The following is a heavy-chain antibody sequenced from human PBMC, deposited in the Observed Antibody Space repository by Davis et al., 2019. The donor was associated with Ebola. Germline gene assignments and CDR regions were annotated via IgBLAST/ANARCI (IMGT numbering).Heavy chain of an antibody. V-gene: IGHV5-10-1*01. CDR2: IDPSDSYT. J-gene: IGHJ5*02. Sequence: KVSCKGSGYSFTSYWISWVRQMPGKGLEWMGRIDPSDSYTNYSPSFQGHVTISADKSISTAYLQWSSLKASDTAMYYCARGGLPGGYCSSTSCYKGNWFDPWGQGTLVTVSS. D-gene: IGHD2-2*02. CDR3: ARGGLPGGYCSSTSCYKGNWFDP. CDR1: GYSFTSYW.